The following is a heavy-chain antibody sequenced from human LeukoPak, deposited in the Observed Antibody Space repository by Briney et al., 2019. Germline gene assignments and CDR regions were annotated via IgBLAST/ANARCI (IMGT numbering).Heavy chain of an antibody. D-gene: IGHD3-10*01. CDR3: GRDGSGSPDY. V-gene: IGHV3-11*01. CDR2: ISSRGNTM. Sequence: GGSLRLSFAASGFTFSDYYMTWIRQAPGKGLEWVSYISSRGNTMYYADSVKGRFTISRDNAKNSLYLQMSSLRAEDTAVYYCGRDGSGSPDYWGQGTLVTVSS. CDR1: GFTFSDYY. J-gene: IGHJ4*02.